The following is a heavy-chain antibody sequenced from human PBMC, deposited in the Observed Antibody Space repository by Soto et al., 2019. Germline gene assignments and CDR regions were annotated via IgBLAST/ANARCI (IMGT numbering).Heavy chain of an antibody. D-gene: IGHD6-19*01. CDR2: ISWNSGSI. CDR1: GFTFDDYA. J-gene: IGHJ4*02. CDR3: AKDIGIAVAGNPGY. Sequence: EVQLVESGGGLVQPGRSLRLSCAASGFTFDDYAMHWVRQAPGKGLEWVSGISWNSGSIGYADSVKGRFTISRDNAKNSLYLQMNSLRAEDTALYYCAKDIGIAVAGNPGYWGQGTLVTVSS. V-gene: IGHV3-9*01.